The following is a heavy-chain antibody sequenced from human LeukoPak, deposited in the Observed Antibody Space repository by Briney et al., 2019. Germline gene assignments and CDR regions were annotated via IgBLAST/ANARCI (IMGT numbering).Heavy chain of an antibody. V-gene: IGHV3-7*01. CDR2: IKQDGSEK. CDR1: GFTFGDTW. D-gene: IGHD3-3*01. J-gene: IGHJ4*02. CDR3: ARDDTTIFGVVIISAFDY. Sequence: GGSLRLSCAASGFTFGDTWMNWVRQVPGQGLEWVANIKQDGSEKFYVASVKGRFTISRDNSKNTLYLQMNSLRAEDTAVYYCARDDTTIFGVVIISAFDYWGQGTLVTVSS.